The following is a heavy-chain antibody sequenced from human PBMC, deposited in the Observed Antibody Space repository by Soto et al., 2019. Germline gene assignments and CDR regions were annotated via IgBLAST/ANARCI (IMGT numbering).Heavy chain of an antibody. Sequence: EVQLLESGGGLVQPGGYLRLSCADSGFTFSIYAMNWVSQAPGKGLEWVSVISGSGGRTYYADSVKGRFTMSRDNSKNTLYLQMNSLRAEDTAVYYCAKEVVVESSGRSHYYYYGLDVWGQGTTVTVSS. V-gene: IGHV3-23*01. CDR1: GFTFSIYA. CDR2: ISGSGGRT. CDR3: AKEVVVESSGRSHYYYYGLDV. D-gene: IGHD2-2*01. J-gene: IGHJ6*02.